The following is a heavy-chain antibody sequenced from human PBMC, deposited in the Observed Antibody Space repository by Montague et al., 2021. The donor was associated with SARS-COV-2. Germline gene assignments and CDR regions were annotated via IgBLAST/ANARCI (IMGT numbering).Heavy chain of an antibody. CDR3: ARTRGYDPLFDF. J-gene: IGHJ4*02. CDR2: IYYSGST. CDR1: GGSISSNF. D-gene: IGHD5-12*01. V-gene: IGHV4-59*01. Sequence: SETLSLTCTVSGGSISSNFWSWIRQPPGKGLEWIGYIYYSGSTNXNPSLKSRVTISVDTSKRQFSLQLSSVTAADTAVYYCARTRGYDPLFDFRGQGTLVTVSS.